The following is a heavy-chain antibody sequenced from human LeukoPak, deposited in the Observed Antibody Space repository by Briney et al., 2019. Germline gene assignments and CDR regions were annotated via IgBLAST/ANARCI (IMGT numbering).Heavy chain of an antibody. D-gene: IGHD4-23*01. V-gene: IGHV3-74*03. CDR3: IRGHGGGSDY. J-gene: IGHJ4*01. Sequence: GGSLTLYSAASGFSFSGSCRHWLRHAPAQGLVGFSRINSGGSTKTYADYVRGPFTISRANGKNKLELQMISLRDKDAAVYSCIRGHGGGSDYWGLRTVVT. CDR2: INSGGSTK. CDR1: GFSFSGSC.